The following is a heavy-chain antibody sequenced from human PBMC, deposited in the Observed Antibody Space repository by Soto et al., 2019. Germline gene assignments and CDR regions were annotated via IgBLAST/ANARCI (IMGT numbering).Heavy chain of an antibody. D-gene: IGHD3-10*01. CDR3: ARVSPRQGFGESDP. Sequence: ASVKVSCKASGYTFTSYGISCVRQAPGQVLEWMGWISAYNGNTNYAQKLQGRVTMTTDTSTSTAYMELRSLRSDDTAVYYCARVSPRQGFGESDPWGQGTLVTVSS. CDR2: ISAYNGNT. V-gene: IGHV1-18*04. J-gene: IGHJ5*02. CDR1: GYTFTSYG.